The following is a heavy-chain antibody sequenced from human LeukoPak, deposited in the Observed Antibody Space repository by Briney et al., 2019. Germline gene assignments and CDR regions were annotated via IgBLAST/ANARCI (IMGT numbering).Heavy chain of an antibody. CDR2: INHSRAT. CDR3: ARGYFDYYGSGSYYNLIDY. V-gene: IGHV4-34*01. J-gene: IGHJ4*02. Sequence: PSETLSLTCAVSGGSFIGYYWSWIRQPPGNGLEWIGEINHSRATNYSPSLKSRVTISVVTSKKEFSLKLKSVTAADTAIYYCARGYFDYYGSGSYYNLIDYWGQGILVTVSS. D-gene: IGHD3-10*01. CDR1: GGSFIGYY.